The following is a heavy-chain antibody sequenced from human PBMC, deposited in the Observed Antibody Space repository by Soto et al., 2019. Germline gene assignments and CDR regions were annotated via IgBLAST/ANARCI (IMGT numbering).Heavy chain of an antibody. Sequence: VRLVESGGGLVKPGESLRLSCAASGFTFSHYSMNWVRQAPGKGLEWVSSISSTSSFIYNADSVRGRFTTSRDNAKDSLFLQMNSLRGAATGVYYCARERGSSGLDVWGQGATVIVSS. D-gene: IGHD3-16*02. CDR2: ISSTSSFI. CDR1: GFTFSHYS. CDR3: ARERGSSGLDV. J-gene: IGHJ6*02. V-gene: IGHV3-21*01.